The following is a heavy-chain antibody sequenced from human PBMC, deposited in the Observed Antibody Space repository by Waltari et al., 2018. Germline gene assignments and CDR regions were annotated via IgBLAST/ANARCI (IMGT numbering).Heavy chain of an antibody. CDR2: INHVERP. CDR1: GGSFSGYY. J-gene: IGHJ3*02. CDR3: ASYPRRKFIAAAGTRGSVAFDI. D-gene: IGHD6-13*01. V-gene: IGHV4-34*01. Sequence: QVQLQQWGAGLLKPSETLSLTCAVYGGSFSGYYWSWIRQPPGKGLAWIGEINHVERPNYNPPRRVRVTISVDTPKTRSSLKLSSVPPATTAGYYCASYPRRKFIAAAGTRGSVAFDIWGQGTMVTVSS.